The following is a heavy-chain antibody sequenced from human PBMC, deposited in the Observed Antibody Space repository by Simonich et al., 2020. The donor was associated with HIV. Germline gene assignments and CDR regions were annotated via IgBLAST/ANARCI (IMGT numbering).Heavy chain of an antibody. CDR1: GGSFSGYY. CDR3: ARLTAGGLGEYFQH. Sequence: QVQLQQWGAGLLKPSETLSLTCAVSGGSFSGYYGSWIRPPPGKGLERNGEINHSDSTNYHPSLKSRVTISVDTSKNQFSLKLSSVTAADTAVYYCARLTAGGLGEYFQHWGQGTLVTVSS. V-gene: IGHV4-34*01. J-gene: IGHJ1*01. CDR2: INHSDST. D-gene: IGHD6-13*01.